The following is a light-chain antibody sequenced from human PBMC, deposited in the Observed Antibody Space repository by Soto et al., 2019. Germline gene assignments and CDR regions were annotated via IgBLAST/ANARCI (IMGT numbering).Light chain of an antibody. Sequence: QSVLTQPASVSGSPGQSITISCTGTSSDVGGYNYVSWYQQHPGKAPKLMIYEVSNRPSGVSNRFSGSKSGNTASLTISGLQAEDEADYYCSSYTSSSTSFDVFGTGTKVTVL. CDR2: EVS. CDR3: SSYTSSSTSFDV. CDR1: SSDVGGYNY. J-gene: IGLJ1*01. V-gene: IGLV2-14*01.